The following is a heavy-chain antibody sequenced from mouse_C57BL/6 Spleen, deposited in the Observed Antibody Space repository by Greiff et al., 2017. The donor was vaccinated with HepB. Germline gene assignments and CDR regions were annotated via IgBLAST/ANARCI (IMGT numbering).Heavy chain of an antibody. CDR1: GYTFTSYW. CDR2: IDPSDSET. V-gene: IGHV1-52*01. CDR3: ARSVGYDWYFDV. J-gene: IGHJ1*03. Sequence: QVQLQQPGAELVRPGSSVKLSCKASGYTFTSYWMHWVKQRPIQGLEWIGNIDPSDSETHYNQKFKDKATLTVDKSSSTAYMQLSSLTSEDSAVYYCARSVGYDWYFDVWGTGTTVTVSS. D-gene: IGHD3-2*02.